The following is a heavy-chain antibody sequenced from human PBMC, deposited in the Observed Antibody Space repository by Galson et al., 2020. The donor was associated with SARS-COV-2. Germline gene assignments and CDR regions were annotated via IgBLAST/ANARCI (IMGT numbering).Heavy chain of an antibody. Sequence: TGGSLRLPCAASELTFSDHYMDWVRQAPGKGLEWVGRSRNRANSYTTEYAASVKGRFTISRDDSKNSLYLQMDSLKTEDTAVYYCVRGRNSPSEVFDYWGQGTLVTVSS. J-gene: IGHJ4*02. CDR3: VRGRNSPSEVFDY. CDR1: ELTFSDHY. CDR2: SRNRANSYTT. V-gene: IGHV3-72*01.